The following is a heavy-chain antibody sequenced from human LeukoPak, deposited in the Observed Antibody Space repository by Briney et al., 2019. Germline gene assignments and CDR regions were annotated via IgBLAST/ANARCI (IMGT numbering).Heavy chain of an antibody. CDR1: GFAFISYS. J-gene: IGHJ4*02. CDR3: ARDGQGYSGSYYAPTNFDY. Sequence: PGGSLRLSXAASGFAFISYSMNWVRQAPGKGMEWVSCISSSSTYIYYADSVKGRFTISRDNAKNSLYLQMNSLRAEDTAVYYCARDGQGYSGSYYAPTNFDYWGQGTLVTVSS. V-gene: IGHV3-21*01. D-gene: IGHD1-26*01. CDR2: ISSSSTYI.